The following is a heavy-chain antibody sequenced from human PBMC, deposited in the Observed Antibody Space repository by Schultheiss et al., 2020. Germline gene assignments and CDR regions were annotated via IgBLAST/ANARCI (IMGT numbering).Heavy chain of an antibody. Sequence: GSLRLSCTVSGGSISSYYWSWIRQPPGKGLEWIGYIYYSGSTNYNPSLKSRVTISVDTSKNQFSLKLSSVTAADTAVYYCARGGEQYYDFWSGYYRINWFDPWGQGTLVTVSS. J-gene: IGHJ5*02. CDR1: GGSISSYY. CDR3: ARGGEQYYDFWSGYYRINWFDP. D-gene: IGHD3-3*01. CDR2: IYYSGST. V-gene: IGHV4-59*01.